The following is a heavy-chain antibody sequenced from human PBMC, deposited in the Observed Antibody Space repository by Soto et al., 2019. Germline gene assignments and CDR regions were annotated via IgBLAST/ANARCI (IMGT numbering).Heavy chain of an antibody. V-gene: IGHV4-59*08. J-gene: IGHJ3*02. CDR2: IYYSGST. CDR1: GGSISTDY. CDR3: ARRDALRPRVDAFDI. Sequence: SETLSLTCTVSGGSISTDYWSWIRQPPGKGLEWIGYIYYSGSTNYNPSLKSRVTISVDTSKNQFSLKLSSVTAADTAVYYCARRDALRPRVDAFDIWGQGTMVTVSS. D-gene: IGHD5-12*01.